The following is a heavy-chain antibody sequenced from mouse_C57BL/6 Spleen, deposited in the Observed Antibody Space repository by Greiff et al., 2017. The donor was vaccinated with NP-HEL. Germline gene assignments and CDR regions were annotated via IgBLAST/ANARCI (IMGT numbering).Heavy chain of an antibody. CDR1: GFSLTSYG. V-gene: IGHV2-6-1*01. CDR2: IWSDGST. Sequence: VMLVESGPGLVAPSQSLSITCTVSGFSLTSYGVHWVRQPPGKGLECLVVIWSDGSTTYNSALKSRLSISKENSKSQVFLKMNSLQTDDTAMYYCARQDLFYWYFDVWGTGTTVTVSS. J-gene: IGHJ1*03. CDR3: ARQDLFYWYFDV.